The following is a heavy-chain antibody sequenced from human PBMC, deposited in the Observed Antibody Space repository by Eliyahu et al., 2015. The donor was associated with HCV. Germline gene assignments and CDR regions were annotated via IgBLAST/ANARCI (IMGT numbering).Heavy chain of an antibody. CDR1: GYTFTGHY. Sequence: QVQLVQSGAEVKKPGASVRVSCKASGYTFTGHYMHWVRXAPGQGLEWMGWVNPKSGGTYYAQKXQGRVVMTSDTSITTAYMDLSWLTSDDTDVYYCARDLKVLPVIAVSGYNPPDYTMDVWGRGTTVTVSS. D-gene: IGHD5-24*01. J-gene: IGHJ6*02. V-gene: IGHV1-2*02. CDR2: VNPKSGGT. CDR3: ARDLKVLPVIAVSGYNPPDYTMDV.